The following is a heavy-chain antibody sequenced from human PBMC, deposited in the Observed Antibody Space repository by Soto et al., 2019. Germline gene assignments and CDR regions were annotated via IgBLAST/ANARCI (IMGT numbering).Heavy chain of an antibody. D-gene: IGHD3-22*01. Sequence: QLQLQESGSGLVKPSQTLSLTCAVSGGSISSGGYSWSWIRQPPGKGLEWIGYIYHSGSTYYNPSIKSLVSLTVARSKNQSSLKLTSLTAAATPVYYCARGDDSSGYLPPYFDYWGQATLVTVSS. CDR2: IYHSGST. V-gene: IGHV4-30-2*01. CDR3: ARGDDSSGYLPPYFDY. CDR1: GGSISSGGYS. J-gene: IGHJ4*02.